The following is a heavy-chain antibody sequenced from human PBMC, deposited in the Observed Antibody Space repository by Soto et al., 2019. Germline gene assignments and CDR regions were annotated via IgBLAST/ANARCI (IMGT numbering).Heavy chain of an antibody. D-gene: IGHD2-15*01. J-gene: IGHJ4*02. Sequence: PGGSLRLSCAASGFTFSSDAMSWVREVRGKGLEAISAVSTSGRSTYYADSVKDRFTISRDNSKNTLFLQMGSLRPEDTAIYYCVKQAHGLDGVAFDYWGQGTQVTVSS. V-gene: IGHV3-64D*06. CDR3: VKQAHGLDGVAFDY. CDR1: GFTFSSDA. CDR2: VSTSGRST.